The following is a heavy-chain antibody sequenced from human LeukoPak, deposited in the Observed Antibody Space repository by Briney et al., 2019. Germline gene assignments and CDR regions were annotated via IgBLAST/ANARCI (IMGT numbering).Heavy chain of an antibody. V-gene: IGHV3-48*03. CDR3: ARVSGWYGMDV. CDR1: GFTFSSYE. CDR2: ISSSGSTI. D-gene: IGHD6-19*01. Sequence: GGSLRLSCAASGFTFSSYEMNWVRQAPGKGLEWVSYISSSGSTIYYADSVKGRFTISRDNAKNSLYLQMNSLRAEDTAVYYYARVSGWYGMDVWGQGTTVTVSS. J-gene: IGHJ6*02.